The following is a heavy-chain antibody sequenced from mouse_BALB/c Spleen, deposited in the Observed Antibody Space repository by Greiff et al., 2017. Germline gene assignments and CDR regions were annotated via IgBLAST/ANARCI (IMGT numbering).Heavy chain of an antibody. D-gene: IGHD1-1*02. V-gene: IGHV14-3*02. CDR3: ACECSCGGRNYYSLDY. CDR1: GFTINDTY. CDR2: IDPANGNT. J-gene: IGHJ4*01. Sequence: VQLQQSGAELVKPGASVKLSCTASGFTINDTYMHWVKQRPEQGLEWIGRIDPANGNTKYDPKFQGKATITADTSSDTAYLHLSSLTSEDTAVDYGACECSCGGRNYYSLDYWGQGTSVTVSA.